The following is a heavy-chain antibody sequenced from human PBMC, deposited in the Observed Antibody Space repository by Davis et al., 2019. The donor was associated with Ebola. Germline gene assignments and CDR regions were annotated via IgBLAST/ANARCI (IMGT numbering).Heavy chain of an antibody. CDR1: GFTVSSNY. J-gene: IGHJ6*04. Sequence: PGGSLRLSCAASGFTVSSNYMSWVRQAPGKGLEWVSVIYSGGRTYYADSVKGRFTISIDNSKNTLYLQMHSLRAEDTAVYYCARERVAVASKELYYYYGMDVWGKGTTVTVSS. CDR3: ARERVAVASKELYYYYGMDV. D-gene: IGHD6-19*01. CDR2: IYSGGRT. V-gene: IGHV3-53*05.